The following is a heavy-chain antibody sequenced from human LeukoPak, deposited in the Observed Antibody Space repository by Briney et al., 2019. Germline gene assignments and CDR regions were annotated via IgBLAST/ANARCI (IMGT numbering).Heavy chain of an antibody. D-gene: IGHD3-9*01. CDR1: GGSISSSSYY. CDR2: IYYSGST. V-gene: IGHV4-39*07. J-gene: IGHJ3*02. Sequence: SETLSLTCTVSGGSISSSSYYWGWIRQPPGKGLEWIGSIYYSGSTYYNPSLKSRVTISVDTSKNQFSLKLSSVTAADTAVYYCARGSAFLTGYLNDAFDIWGQGTMVTVSS. CDR3: ARGSAFLTGYLNDAFDI.